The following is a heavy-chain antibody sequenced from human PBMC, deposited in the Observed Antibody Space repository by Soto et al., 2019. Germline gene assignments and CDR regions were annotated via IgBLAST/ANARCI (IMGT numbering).Heavy chain of an antibody. CDR2: NSGRGGSK. CDR1: GFTFSSYD. Sequence: GGSLRISCAASGFTFSSYDMSWVRQAPGKGLEWVSTNSGRGGSKYYAESVKGRFNISRDNFKNTLYLQMNSLRAEDSAVYYCAKDEVPAATARLYYWGQGTLVTVSS. D-gene: IGHD2-2*01. J-gene: IGHJ4*02. V-gene: IGHV3-23*01. CDR3: AKDEVPAATARLYY.